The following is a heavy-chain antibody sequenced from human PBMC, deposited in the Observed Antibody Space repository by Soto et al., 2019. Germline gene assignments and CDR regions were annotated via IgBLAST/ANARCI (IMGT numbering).Heavy chain of an antibody. Sequence: QVQLQESGPGLVKPSQTLSLTCTVSGGSISSGDYYWSWIRQPPGKGLEWIGYIYYSGSTYYNPXLTXXXTLSVDTSKTXXSXKXXSVTAADTAVYYCARAHYDILTGYYWGGRYNWFDPWGQGTLVTVSS. J-gene: IGHJ5*02. D-gene: IGHD3-9*01. CDR3: ARAHYDILTGYYWGGRYNWFDP. V-gene: IGHV4-30-4*01. CDR1: GGSISSGDYY. CDR2: IYYSGST.